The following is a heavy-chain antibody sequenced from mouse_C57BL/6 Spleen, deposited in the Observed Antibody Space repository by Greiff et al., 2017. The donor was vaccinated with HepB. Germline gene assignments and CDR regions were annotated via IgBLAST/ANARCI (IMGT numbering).Heavy chain of an antibody. CDR2: ISSGGDYI. CDR1: GFTFSSYA. J-gene: IGHJ1*03. V-gene: IGHV5-9-1*02. CDR3: TRDGNVPYWYFDF. Sequence: EVMLVESGEGLVKPGGSLKLSCAASGFTFSSYAMSWVRQTPEKRLEWVAYISSGGDYIYYADTVKGRFTISRDNARNTLYLQMSSLKSEDTAMYYCTRDGNVPYWYFDFWGTGTTVTVSS. D-gene: IGHD2-1*01.